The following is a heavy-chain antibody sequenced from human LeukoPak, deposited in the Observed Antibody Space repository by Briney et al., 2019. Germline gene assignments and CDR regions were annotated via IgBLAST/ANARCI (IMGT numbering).Heavy chain of an antibody. Sequence: GEPLKISCKGSGYSFTSYWIGWVRQMPGKGLEWMGIIYPGDSDTRYSPSFQGQVTISADKSISTAYLQWSSLKASDTAMYYCARPVVRGVNLYWFDYWGQGTLVTVSS. CDR1: GYSFTSYW. V-gene: IGHV5-51*01. CDR3: ARPVVRGVNLYWFDY. CDR2: IYPGDSDT. J-gene: IGHJ4*02. D-gene: IGHD3-10*01.